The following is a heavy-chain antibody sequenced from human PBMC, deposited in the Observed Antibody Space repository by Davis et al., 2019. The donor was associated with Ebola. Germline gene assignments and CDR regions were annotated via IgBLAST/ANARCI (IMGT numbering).Heavy chain of an antibody. V-gene: IGHV5-51*01. CDR3: ARRGYSYGMDV. Sequence: GGSLRLSCKSSGYSFTNCWIGGVRQMPGKGLEWMGIINPGDPETRYSPSFEGQVTISADTSISTAYLHWNSLRASDTGVYYCARRGYSYGMDVWGQGTTVIVSS. CDR2: INPGDPET. CDR1: GYSFTNCW. D-gene: IGHD2-2*03. J-gene: IGHJ6*02.